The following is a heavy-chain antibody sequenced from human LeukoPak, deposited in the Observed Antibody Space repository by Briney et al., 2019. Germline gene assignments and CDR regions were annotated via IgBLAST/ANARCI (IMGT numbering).Heavy chain of an antibody. CDR3: AKSDWFDP. J-gene: IGHJ5*02. V-gene: IGHV3-74*01. Sequence: GGSLRLSCAASGFTLSGHWMHWFRQPPGKGLAWVSRNKYDGSESYYADSVKGRFTISRDNAKNTLYLQMNSLRVEDTAVYYCAKSDWFDPWGQGTLVTVSS. CDR2: NKYDGSES. CDR1: GFTLSGHW.